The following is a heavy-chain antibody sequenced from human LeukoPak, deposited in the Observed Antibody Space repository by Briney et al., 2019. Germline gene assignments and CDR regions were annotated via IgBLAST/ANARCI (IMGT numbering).Heavy chain of an antibody. CDR1: GYSFTSYC. D-gene: IGHD1-26*01. Sequence: GESLKISCKVSGYSFTSYCIGWVRQMPGKGLEWMGIIYPGDSGPTYSPSFQGQFTISVAKSISTAYLQWSSLQASDTAMYYCGMSGDRVPLQDDVFDVWGQGTMVTVST. J-gene: IGHJ3*01. V-gene: IGHV5-51*01. CDR3: GMSGDRVPLQDDVFDV. CDR2: IYPGDSGP.